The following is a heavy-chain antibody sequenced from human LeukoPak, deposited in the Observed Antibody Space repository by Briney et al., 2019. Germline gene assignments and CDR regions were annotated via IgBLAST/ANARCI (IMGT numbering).Heavy chain of an antibody. Sequence: PGRSLRLSCAASGFTFSSYGMHWVRQAPGKGLEWVAVISYDGSNKYYADSVKGRFTISRDNSKNTLYLQMNSLRAEDTAVYYCARRYYDSSGYYYQYYFDYWGQGTLVTVSS. CDR1: GFTFSSYG. CDR3: ARRYYDSSGYYYQYYFDY. J-gene: IGHJ4*02. CDR2: ISYDGSNK. D-gene: IGHD3-22*01. V-gene: IGHV3-30*03.